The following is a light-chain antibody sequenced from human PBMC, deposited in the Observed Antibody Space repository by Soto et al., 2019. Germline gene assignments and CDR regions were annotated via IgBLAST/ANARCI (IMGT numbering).Light chain of an antibody. J-gene: IGKJ1*01. CDR2: GAS. CDR3: QHYDNWPPRT. CDR1: QTISSC. V-gene: IGKV1-5*01. Sequence: DIQMTQSPFTLSASVGDRVTITCRASQTISSCLAWYQQIPGKAPKLLIYGASNLASGVPARFSGSGSGTEFTLTISSLQSEDFAVYYCQHYDNWPPRTFGQGTKVDI.